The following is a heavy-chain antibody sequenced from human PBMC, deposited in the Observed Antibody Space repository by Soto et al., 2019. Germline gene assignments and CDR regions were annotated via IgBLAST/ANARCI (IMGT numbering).Heavy chain of an antibody. CDR3: ARHSLALRKNNWFDP. Sequence: SETLSLTCTVSGGAISGYYWTWIRQPAGKGLEWIGRIYSSGGTKYNPSLKSRVDMSLDMSKNQFSLRLSSVTAADTALYFCARHSLALRKNNWFDPWGQGIMVTVSS. CDR1: GGAISGYY. J-gene: IGHJ5*02. V-gene: IGHV4-4*07. CDR2: IYSSGGT. D-gene: IGHD3-3*02.